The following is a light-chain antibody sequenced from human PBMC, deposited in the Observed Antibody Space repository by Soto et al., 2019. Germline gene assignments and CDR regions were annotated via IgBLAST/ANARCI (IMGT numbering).Light chain of an antibody. J-gene: IGKJ1*01. Sequence: DIQLTQSPCTLSLSPGERATLSCRASQTVGSCLAWYKQKPGQAPKLLIYNASTLNSGAPSRFSGSGSGTEFTLTISSLEPDDFAVYYCQHCSNYSLAFGQGTKVDIK. V-gene: IGKV3-11*01. CDR1: QTVGSC. CDR2: NAS. CDR3: QHCSNYSLA.